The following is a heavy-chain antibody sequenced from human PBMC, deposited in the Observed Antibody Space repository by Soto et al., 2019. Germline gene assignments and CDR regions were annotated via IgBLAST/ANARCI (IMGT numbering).Heavy chain of an antibody. CDR3: ARDPASRMGV. Sequence: QVQLVESGGGVVQPGRSLRLSCAASGFTFSSHGMHWVRQAPGKGLEWVAVIWYDGSKKYYAGSVKGRFTISRGDAYNPLYLEMNSRRDGDTSVYYCARDPASRMGVWGQGTTVIVSS. CDR1: GFTFSSHG. D-gene: IGHD6-25*01. J-gene: IGHJ6*02. V-gene: IGHV3-33*01. CDR2: IWYDGSKK.